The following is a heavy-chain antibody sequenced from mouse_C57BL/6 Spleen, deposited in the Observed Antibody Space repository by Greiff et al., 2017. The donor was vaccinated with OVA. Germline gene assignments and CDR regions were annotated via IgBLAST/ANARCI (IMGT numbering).Heavy chain of an antibody. CDR1: GYTFTDYE. CDR2: IDPETGGT. Sequence: QVQLQQSGAELVRPGASVTLSCKASGYTFTDYEMHWVKQTPVHGLEWIGAIDPETGGTAYNQKFKGKAILTADKSSSTAYMELRSLTSEDSAVYYCTRQITGWYFDVWGTGTTVTVSS. V-gene: IGHV1-15*01. CDR3: TRQITGWYFDV. D-gene: IGHD1-1*01. J-gene: IGHJ1*03.